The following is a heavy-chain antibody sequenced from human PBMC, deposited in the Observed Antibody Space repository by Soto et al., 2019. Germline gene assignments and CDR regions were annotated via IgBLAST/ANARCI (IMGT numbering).Heavy chain of an antibody. V-gene: IGHV2-5*02. D-gene: IGHD5-12*01. CDR1: GFSLSTSGGG. CDR3: AHGGPYSGYDFFEFDY. Sequence: SGPTLVNPTQTLTLTCTFSGFSLSTSGGGVGWIRQPPGKALEWLALIYWDDDKRYSPSLKSRLTITKDNSKNQVVLTMTNMDTVDTATYYCAHGGPYSGYDFFEFDYWGQGTPVTVSS. J-gene: IGHJ4*02. CDR2: IYWDDDK.